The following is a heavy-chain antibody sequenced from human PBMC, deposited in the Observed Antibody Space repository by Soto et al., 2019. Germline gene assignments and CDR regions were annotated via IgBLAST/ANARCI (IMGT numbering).Heavy chain of an antibody. V-gene: IGHV1-69*12. CDR1: GGTLSSYA. Sequence: QVQLVQSGAEVKKPGYSVKVACKASGGTLSSYAISWVRQAPGQGREWMGGIIPFFGTANYVQKCQGIVTITADESISTDYMEQSSRRSDDTAVYYCARGQITMVRGVLCFPPDYDEFGMGVRGQGTTVTVSS. D-gene: IGHD3-10*01. CDR3: ARGQITMVRGVLCFPPDYDEFGMGV. CDR2: IIPFFGTA. J-gene: IGHJ6*02.